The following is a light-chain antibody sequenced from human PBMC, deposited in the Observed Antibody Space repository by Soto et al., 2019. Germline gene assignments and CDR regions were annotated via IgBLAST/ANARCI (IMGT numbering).Light chain of an antibody. CDR2: DAS. CDR1: QSIKSW. J-gene: IGKJ4*01. CDR3: QQYDDYPLP. V-gene: IGKV1-5*01. Sequence: IQMTHSPSTLSASVGDRVPITCRASQSIKSWLAWYQQKPGTAPKLLIYDASTLENGVPARISGRRSGTELTHNTSSLQPEDFATFSCQQYDDYPLPFGGGTKGEIK.